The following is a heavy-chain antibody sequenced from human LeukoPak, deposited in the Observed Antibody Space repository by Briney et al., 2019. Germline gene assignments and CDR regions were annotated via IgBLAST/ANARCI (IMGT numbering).Heavy chain of an antibody. D-gene: IGHD2-2*01. V-gene: IGHV3-7*01. J-gene: IGHJ4*02. CDR1: GFTFSTDW. CDR3: ATRQPNDC. CDR2: IKQDGSEK. Sequence: PGGALRLSCAASGFTFSTDWMSWVREAPGKGLEWVANIKQDGSEKYYVDSVKGRFTISRDNAKNSLYLQMNSLRAEDTAVYYCATRQPNDCWGQGTLVTVSS.